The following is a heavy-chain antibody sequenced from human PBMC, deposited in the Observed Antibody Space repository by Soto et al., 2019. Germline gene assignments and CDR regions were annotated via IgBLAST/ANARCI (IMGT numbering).Heavy chain of an antibody. CDR2: IYHSGST. D-gene: IGHD1-26*01. V-gene: IGHV4-30-2*01. J-gene: IGHJ5*02. CDR3: ARTPTP. Sequence: QLQLQESGSGLVKPSQTLSLTCAVSGGYISSGGYSWGWIRQPPGKSLEWIGYIYHSGSTYYNPSLKSRVTRSVDRSNNQFSMKLSSVTAADTAVYYCARTPTPWGQGTLVTVSS. CDR1: GGYISSGGYS.